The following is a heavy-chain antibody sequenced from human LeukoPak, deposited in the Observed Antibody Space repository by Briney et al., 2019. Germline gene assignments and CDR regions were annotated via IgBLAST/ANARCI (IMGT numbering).Heavy chain of an antibody. V-gene: IGHV3-30-3*01. Sequence: PGGSLRLSCAASGFIFSSYALHWVRQAPGKGLEWVALISYDESNKYYADPVKGRFTISRDNSKNTLYLQMNSLRPEDTAVYYCARDGPTYYYDSSGYQDYWGQGTLVTLSS. D-gene: IGHD3-22*01. J-gene: IGHJ4*02. CDR3: ARDGPTYYYDSSGYQDY. CDR1: GFIFSSYA. CDR2: ISYDESNK.